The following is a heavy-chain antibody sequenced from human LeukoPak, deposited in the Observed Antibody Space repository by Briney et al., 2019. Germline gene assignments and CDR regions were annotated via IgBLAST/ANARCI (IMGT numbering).Heavy chain of an antibody. CDR3: ARDMPFGGY. J-gene: IGHJ4*02. CDR2: IKQDGSAQ. Sequence: GGSLRLSCAGSGFTFSDYWMSWIRQAPGRGLEWVANIKQDGSAQNYVHSVKDRFTISRDNAKNSLFLQMNSLRVEDTAVYYCARDMPFGGYWGQGTLVTVSS. CDR1: GFTFSDYW. V-gene: IGHV3-7*01. D-gene: IGHD3-10*01.